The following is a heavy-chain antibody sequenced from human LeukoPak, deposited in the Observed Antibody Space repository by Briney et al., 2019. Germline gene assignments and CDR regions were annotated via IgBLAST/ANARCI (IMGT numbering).Heavy chain of an antibody. V-gene: IGHV4-30-4*01. J-gene: IGHJ4*02. CDR3: ARPSTTGEIDY. D-gene: IGHD1-1*01. Sequence: PSETLSLTCTISGGSISSGDYYWSWIRQPPGKGLEWIGYIYYSGSTYYNPSLKSRVTISVDTSKNQFSLKLSSVTAADTAVYYCARPSTTGEIDYWGQGTLVTVSS. CDR2: IYYSGST. CDR1: GGSISSGDYY.